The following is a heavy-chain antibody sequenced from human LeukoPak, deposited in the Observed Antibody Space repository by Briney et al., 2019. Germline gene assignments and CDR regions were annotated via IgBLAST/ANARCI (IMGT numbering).Heavy chain of an antibody. CDR1: GGSFSGYY. J-gene: IGHJ4*02. CDR3: ARAQSNQMATKI. Sequence: PSETLSLTCAVYGGSFSGYYWSWIRQPPGKGLEWIGEINHSGSTNYNPSLKSRVTISVDTSKDQFSLKVSSVTAADTAVYYCARAQSNQMATKIWGQGTLVTVSS. V-gene: IGHV4-34*01. D-gene: IGHD5-24*01. CDR2: INHSGST.